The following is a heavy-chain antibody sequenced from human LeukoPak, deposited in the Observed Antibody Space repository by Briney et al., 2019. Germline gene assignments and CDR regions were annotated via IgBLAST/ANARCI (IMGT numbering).Heavy chain of an antibody. CDR1: GFTFSSYG. J-gene: IGHJ4*02. D-gene: IGHD3-22*01. V-gene: IGHV3-23*01. CDR3: AKRSRYYYDSSGYPDY. Sequence: GGSLRLSCAASGFTFSSYGMSWVRQAPGKGLEWVSAISGSGGSTYYADSVKGRFTISRDNSKNTLYLQMNSLRAEDTAAYYCAKRSRYYYDSSGYPDYWGQGTLVTVSS. CDR2: ISGSGGST.